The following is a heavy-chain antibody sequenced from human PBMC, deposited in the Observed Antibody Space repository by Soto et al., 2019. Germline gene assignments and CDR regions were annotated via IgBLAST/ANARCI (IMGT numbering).Heavy chain of an antibody. CDR2: ISFGGGST. CDR1: GFTFGSYA. CDR3: ATDSFRSGIAVAGNY. J-gene: IGHJ4*02. Sequence: PGGSLRLSCAASGFTFGSYAMTWVRQAPGKGLEWVSAISFGGGSTYYADSVKGRFTISRDNSKNTLYLQMTSLRAEDTAIYYCATDSFRSGIAVAGNYWGQGTLVTVYS. V-gene: IGHV3-23*01. D-gene: IGHD6-19*01.